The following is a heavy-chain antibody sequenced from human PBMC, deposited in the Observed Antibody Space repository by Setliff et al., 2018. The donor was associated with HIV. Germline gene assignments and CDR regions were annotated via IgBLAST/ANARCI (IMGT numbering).Heavy chain of an antibody. D-gene: IGHD2-2*01. CDR2: IKQDGSEK. CDR1: GFTFSDYW. CDR3: ARGRRVSSNYYYYYYMDV. V-gene: IGHV3-7*03. J-gene: IGHJ6*03. Sequence: GVLKISCAASGFTFSDYWMTWVRQAPGKGLEWVANIKQDGSEKYCVDSVKGRFTISRDNAKNSLYLQMNSLGAEDTAVYYCARGRRVSSNYYYYYYMDVWGKGTTVTVSS.